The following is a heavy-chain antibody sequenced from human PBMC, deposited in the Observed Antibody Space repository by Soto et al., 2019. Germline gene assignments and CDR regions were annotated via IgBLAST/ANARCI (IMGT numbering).Heavy chain of an antibody. Sequence: HPGGSLRLSCAASGFTFSSYAMSWVRQAPGKGLEWVSAISGSGGSTYYADSVKGRFTISRDNSKNTLYLQMNSLRAEDTAVYYCAKALTMVRGVMSNWFDPWGQGTLVTVSS. D-gene: IGHD3-10*01. V-gene: IGHV3-23*01. CDR3: AKALTMVRGVMSNWFDP. CDR2: ISGSGGST. CDR1: GFTFSSYA. J-gene: IGHJ5*02.